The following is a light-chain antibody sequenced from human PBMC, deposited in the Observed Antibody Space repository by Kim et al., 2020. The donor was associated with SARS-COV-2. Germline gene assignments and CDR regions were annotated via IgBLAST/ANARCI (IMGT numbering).Light chain of an antibody. CDR1: IVGDKY. J-gene: IGLJ1*01. Sequence: VPPGQTASITCSGDIVGDKYACWYQQQPEHPPVLVIYQGSRRPSGIPERFAGSTSGNAATLTIRGTQAMDAADYYCEAWGSSAYYVFGTGTKVTVL. CDR2: QGS. CDR3: EAWGSSAYYV. V-gene: IGLV3-1*01.